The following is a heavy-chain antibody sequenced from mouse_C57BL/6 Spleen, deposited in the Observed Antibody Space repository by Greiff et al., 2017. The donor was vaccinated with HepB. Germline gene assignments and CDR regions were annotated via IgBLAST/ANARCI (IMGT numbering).Heavy chain of an antibody. CDR1: GFTFSSYT. CDR3: ARQTGAY. Sequence: EVQVVESGGGLVKPGGSLKLSCAASGFTFSSYTMSWVRQTPEKRLEWVATISGGGGNTYYPDSVKGRFTISRDNAKNTLYLQRSSLRSEDTALYYCARQTGAYWGQGTLVTVSA. J-gene: IGHJ3*01. D-gene: IGHD4-1*01. V-gene: IGHV5-9*01. CDR2: ISGGGGNT.